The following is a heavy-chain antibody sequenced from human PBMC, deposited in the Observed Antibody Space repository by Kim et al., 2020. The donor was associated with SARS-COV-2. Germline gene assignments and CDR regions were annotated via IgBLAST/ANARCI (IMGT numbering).Heavy chain of an antibody. V-gene: IGHV3-23*01. CDR1: GFTFDTYA. Sequence: GGSLRLSCVASGFTFDTYAMSWVRQAPRKGLEWVSVISGGAGNRCYADSVRGRFTISRDNSKNTLYLQMNSLRDEDTALYYCAKMVIMDGYNYFYYYAMDVWGQGTTVPVSS. J-gene: IGHJ6*02. CDR2: ISGGAGNR. D-gene: IGHD2-21*01. CDR3: AKMVIMDGYNYFYYYAMDV.